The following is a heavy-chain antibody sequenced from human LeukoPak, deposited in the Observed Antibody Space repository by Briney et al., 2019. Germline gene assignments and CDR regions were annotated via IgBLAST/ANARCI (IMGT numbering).Heavy chain of an antibody. CDR1: GYTFTSYA. D-gene: IGHD2-15*01. V-gene: IGHV7-4-1*02. J-gene: IGHJ4*02. Sequence: ASVTVSCKASGYTFTSYAMNWVRQAPGQGLEWMGWINTNTGNPTYAQGFTGRFVFSLDTSVSTAYLQISSLKAEDTAVYYCARFEGLVVVVAAPPGGGYWGQGTLVTVSS. CDR3: ARFEGLVVVVAAPPGGGY. CDR2: INTNTGNP.